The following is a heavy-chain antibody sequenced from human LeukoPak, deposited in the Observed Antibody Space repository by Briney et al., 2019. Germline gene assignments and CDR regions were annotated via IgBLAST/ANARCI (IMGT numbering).Heavy chain of an antibody. V-gene: IGHV1-8*01. Sequence: ASVKVSCKASGYTFRSYEINWVRQAPGQGLEWVGWIHPNSGKTGYAQKFQGRVTMTRDTSAETAFMELSSLKFDDTAIFYCARGHYGGNRYFDIWGQGTLVTVSS. D-gene: IGHD4-23*01. CDR1: GYTFRSYE. CDR3: ARGHYGGNRYFDI. J-gene: IGHJ4*02. CDR2: IHPNSGKT.